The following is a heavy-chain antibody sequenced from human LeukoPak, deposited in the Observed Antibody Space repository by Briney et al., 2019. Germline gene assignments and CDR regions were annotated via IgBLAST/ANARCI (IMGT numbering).Heavy chain of an antibody. Sequence: GGTLRLSCATSGFIFSHHGMNWVRQAPGKGLEWVSGIRADAVTTYYADSVKGRFIISRDNSKNTLYLQMNSLRAEDTAVYYCAKLPDYILELKTWFDPWGQGTLVTVSS. CDR2: IRADAVTT. CDR1: GFIFSHHG. CDR3: AKLPDYILELKTWFDP. D-gene: IGHD1-7*01. J-gene: IGHJ5*02. V-gene: IGHV3-23*01.